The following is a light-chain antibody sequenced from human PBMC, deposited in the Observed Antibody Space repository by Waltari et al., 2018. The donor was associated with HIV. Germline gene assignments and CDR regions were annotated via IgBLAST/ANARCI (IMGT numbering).Light chain of an antibody. Sequence: TQPPSVSVPSGQPASIPCSGEKLADKFPCWYQKKPGQPPILLVYQGSRRPSGIPERFSASKSANTATLTIRGAQPLDEADYFCQAWDANHAVFGGGTTLTVL. CDR3: QAWDANHAV. J-gene: IGLJ2*01. V-gene: IGLV3-1*01. CDR1: KLADKF. CDR2: QGS.